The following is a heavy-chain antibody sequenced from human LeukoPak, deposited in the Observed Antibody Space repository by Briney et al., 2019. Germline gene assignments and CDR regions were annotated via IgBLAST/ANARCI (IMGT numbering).Heavy chain of an antibody. CDR3: AKAPGFCSTTSCPGDY. D-gene: IGHD2-2*01. CDR2: ISGYGGTT. Sequence: PGGSLRLSCAASGFTFNTFNMNWVRQAPGKGLEWVSLISGYGGTTYYADSVKGRFTISRDNSKNSLYLQMNSLRSEDSALYYCAKAPGFCSTTSCPGDYWGQGTLVTVSS. J-gene: IGHJ4*02. CDR1: GFTFNTFN. V-gene: IGHV3-43*01.